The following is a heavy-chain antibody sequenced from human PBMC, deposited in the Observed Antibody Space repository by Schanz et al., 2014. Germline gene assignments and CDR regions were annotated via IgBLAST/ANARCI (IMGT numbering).Heavy chain of an antibody. CDR2: ISAYNGHT. J-gene: IGHJ6*02. V-gene: IGHV1-18*01. CDR3: VRDAGWAFGDYHGMDV. D-gene: IGHD3-10*01. CDR1: GYTFTSYG. Sequence: QVQLVQSGAEVKKPGASVKVSCKASGYTFTSYGITWVRQAPGQGLEWMGWISAYNGHTTYAQKCQGRVTMTTDTSTSTAYMELRSLISDDTAVYYCVRDAGWAFGDYHGMDVWGQGTSVTVSS.